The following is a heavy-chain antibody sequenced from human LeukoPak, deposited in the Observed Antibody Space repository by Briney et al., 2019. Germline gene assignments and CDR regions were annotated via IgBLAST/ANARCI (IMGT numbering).Heavy chain of an antibody. CDR3: VRDGGDRTAYYGDQFDF. V-gene: IGHV3-74*01. D-gene: IGHD3/OR15-3a*01. Sequence: GGSLRLSCAASGFTFSSYWMHWVRQAPGKGLVWVSRINSDGSSTSYADSVKGRFTISRDNAKNTLYLQMNSLRAEDTGVYYCVRDGGDRTAYYGDQFDFWGQGTLVTVSS. CDR1: GFTFSSYW. J-gene: IGHJ4*02. CDR2: INSDGSST.